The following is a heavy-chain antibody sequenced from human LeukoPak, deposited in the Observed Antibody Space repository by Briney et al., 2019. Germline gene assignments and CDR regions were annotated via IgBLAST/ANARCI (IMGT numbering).Heavy chain of an antibody. D-gene: IGHD4-17*01. CDR1: GHTLNELS. V-gene: IGHV1-24*01. CDR2: FDPEDGET. Sequence: ASVKASCKISGHTLNELSMHWVRQAPGKGLEWMGGFDPEDGETIYAQKFQGRVAVTEDTSTDTVYMELSSLRSEDTAVYYCATDIPNPFVTVTTLDVAFHIWGQGTMVTVSS. CDR3: ATDIPNPFVTVTTLDVAFHI. J-gene: IGHJ3*02.